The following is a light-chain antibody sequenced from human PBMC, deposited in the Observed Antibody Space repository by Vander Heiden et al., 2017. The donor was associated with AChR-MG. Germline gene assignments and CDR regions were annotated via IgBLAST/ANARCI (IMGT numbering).Light chain of an antibody. Sequence: DIQMTQSPSSLSASVGDRVTITCRASQSITSYLNWYQLKPGKAPNLLIYAASSLQSGAPSRFSGSGSGTHFTLTISSLQPEDFATYYCQQSDISPFTFGPGTKVDIK. CDR3: QQSDISPFT. V-gene: IGKV1-39*01. J-gene: IGKJ3*01. CDR2: AAS. CDR1: QSITSY.